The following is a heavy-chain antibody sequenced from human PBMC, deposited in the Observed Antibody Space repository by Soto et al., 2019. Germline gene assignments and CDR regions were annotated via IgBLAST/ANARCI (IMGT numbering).Heavy chain of an antibody. D-gene: IGHD5-12*01. CDR2: INAGNGNT. Sequence: ASVKVSCKASGYTFASYAMHWVRQAPGQRLEWMGWINAGNGNTKYSQKFQGRVTITRDTSASTAYMELSSLRSEDTAVYYCARGTSQCSGYDDLDPWGQGTLVTDSS. CDR3: ARGTSQCSGYDDLDP. V-gene: IGHV1-3*01. CDR1: GYTFASYA. J-gene: IGHJ5*02.